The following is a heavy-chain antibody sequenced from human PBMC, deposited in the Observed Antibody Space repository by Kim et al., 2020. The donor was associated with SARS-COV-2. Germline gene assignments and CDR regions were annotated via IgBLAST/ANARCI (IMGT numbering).Heavy chain of an antibody. D-gene: IGHD6-13*01. CDR3: AKEKAAGLAPYDDAFDI. CDR1: GFTFSSYA. Sequence: GGSLRLSCAASGFTFSSYAMSWVRQAPGKGLEWVSAISGSGGSTYYADSAKGRFTISRDNSKNTLYLQMNSLRAEDTAVYYCAKEKAAGLAPYDDAFDIWGQGTMVTVSS. CDR2: ISGSGGST. J-gene: IGHJ3*02. V-gene: IGHV3-23*01.